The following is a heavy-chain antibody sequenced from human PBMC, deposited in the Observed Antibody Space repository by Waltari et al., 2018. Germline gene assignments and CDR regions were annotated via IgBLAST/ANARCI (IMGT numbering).Heavy chain of an antibody. CDR3: TKDWGSWEPAED. D-gene: IGHD3-16*01. Sequence: EVQLLESGGRLVQSGGYLRLSCTASGFTFSSEAMSWVRQAPGKGLEWVSTISDGGGRTHYAKSVKGRFTISRDNSNNTLYLQMNSLRAEDTALYYCTKDWGSWEPAEDWGQGTLVSVSS. J-gene: IGHJ4*02. CDR2: ISDGGGRT. CDR1: GFTFSSEA. V-gene: IGHV3-23*01.